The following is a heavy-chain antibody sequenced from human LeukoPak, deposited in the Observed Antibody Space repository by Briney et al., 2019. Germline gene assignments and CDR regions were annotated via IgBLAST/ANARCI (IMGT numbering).Heavy chain of an antibody. CDR2: ISGSSSNT. V-gene: IGHV3-11*03. CDR1: GFTFSDFY. CDR3: TRHPAEGDY. Sequence: TGGPLRLSCAASGFTFSDFYMSWIRQAPGKGLESVSYISGSSSNTNYADSVKGRFTVSRDNAKNSLYLQMNSLRPEDTAVYYCTRHPAEGDYWGQGTLVTVSS. D-gene: IGHD2-15*01. J-gene: IGHJ4*02.